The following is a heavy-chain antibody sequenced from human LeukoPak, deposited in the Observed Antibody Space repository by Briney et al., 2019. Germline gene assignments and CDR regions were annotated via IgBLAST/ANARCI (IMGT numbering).Heavy chain of an antibody. J-gene: IGHJ5*02. CDR1: GFTFSSYS. D-gene: IGHD3-16*01. V-gene: IGHV3-48*01. CDR3: ARDRGYWFDP. CDR2: ITSSSSTI. Sequence: GGSLRLSCAASGFTFSSYSMHWVRQAPGKGLEWVSYITSSSSTIYYADSVKGRFTISRDNAKNSLYLQMNSLRAEDTAVYYCARDRGYWFDPWGQGTLVTASS.